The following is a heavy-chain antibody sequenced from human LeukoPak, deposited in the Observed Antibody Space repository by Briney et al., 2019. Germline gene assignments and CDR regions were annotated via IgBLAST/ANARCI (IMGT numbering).Heavy chain of an antibody. J-gene: IGHJ4*02. CDR2: IAYDGNNK. CDR3: ARALWFGEFLFDY. Sequence: PGRSLRLSCAASGFTFSGYAMHWVRQTPGKGLEWLATIAYDGNNKHYADFVMGRFSISRDNSRNTLYLQMNSLRPEDTAVYYCARALWFGEFLFDYWGQGTLVTVSS. D-gene: IGHD3-10*01. CDR1: GFTFSGYA. V-gene: IGHV3-30-3*01.